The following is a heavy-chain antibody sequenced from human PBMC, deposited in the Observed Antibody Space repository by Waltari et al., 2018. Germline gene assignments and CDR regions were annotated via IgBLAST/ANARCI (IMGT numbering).Heavy chain of an antibody. J-gene: IGHJ4*02. CDR1: GFTFSGSA. D-gene: IGHD6-13*01. V-gene: IGHV3-73*01. CDR2: IRSKANSYAT. Sequence: DVQVEESGGALVQPGGSLRLCCAASGFTFSGSAMHWVRQASGKGLEWVGRIRSKANSYATAYAASVKGRFTISRDDSKNTAYLQMNSLKTEDTAVYYCTSVQSSSWTGYWGQGTLVTVSS. CDR3: TSVQSSSWTGY.